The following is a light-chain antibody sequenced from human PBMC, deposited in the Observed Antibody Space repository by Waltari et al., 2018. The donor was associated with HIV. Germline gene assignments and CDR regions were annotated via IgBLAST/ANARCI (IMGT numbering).Light chain of an antibody. CDR1: QSVSSSY. Sequence: EIVLTQSPGTLSLSPGERATLSCRASQSVSSSYLAWYQQKPGQAPSLLIYGASGRATGIPDRFSGSGSGTDFTLTITRLEPEDVAVYYCQQYVGSAGTFGQGTKLEIK. CDR3: QQYVGSAGT. J-gene: IGKJ2*01. CDR2: GAS. V-gene: IGKV3-20*01.